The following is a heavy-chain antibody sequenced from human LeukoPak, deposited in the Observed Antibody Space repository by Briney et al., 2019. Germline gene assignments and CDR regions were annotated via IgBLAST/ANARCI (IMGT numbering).Heavy chain of an antibody. D-gene: IGHD4-23*01. Sequence: SETLSLTCAVYGESFNNYYWTWIRQPPGKGLEWIGEINHSGSTNYNPSLKSRVTISVDTSKNQFSLKLSSVTAADTAVYYCAPADYGGNSDPFGYWGRGTLVTVSS. CDR1: GESFNNYY. CDR3: APADYGGNSDPFGY. V-gene: IGHV4-34*01. J-gene: IGHJ4*02. CDR2: INHSGST.